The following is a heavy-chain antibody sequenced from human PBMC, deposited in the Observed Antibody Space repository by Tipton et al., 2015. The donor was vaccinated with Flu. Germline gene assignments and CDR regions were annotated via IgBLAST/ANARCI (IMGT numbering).Heavy chain of an antibody. Sequence: QLVQSGAEAKKPGASVKVSCKASGYSFTTYDISWVRQAPGQGLEWIGWISTFSGKTNYAQKLQGRVTMTTDTSTSTAYMELRSVRSDDTAVYYCARGSYGDLIDSWGQGTLVTVSS. CDR1: GYSFTTYD. CDR2: ISTFSGKT. CDR3: ARGSYGDLIDS. J-gene: IGHJ4*02. V-gene: IGHV1-18*01. D-gene: IGHD5-18*01.